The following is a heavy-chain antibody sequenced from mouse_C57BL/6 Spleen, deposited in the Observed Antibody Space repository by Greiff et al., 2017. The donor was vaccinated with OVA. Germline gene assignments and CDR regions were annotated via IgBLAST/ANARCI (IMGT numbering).Heavy chain of an antibody. Sequence: VKLVESGAELARPGASVKLSCKASGYTFTSYGISWVKQRTGQGLEWIGEIYPRSGNTYYNEKFKGKATLTADKSSSTAYMELRSLTSEDAAVYFGARDGLNTTVDYYAMDYWGQGTSVTVSS. CDR3: ARDGLNTTVDYYAMDY. CDR2: IYPRSGNT. D-gene: IGHD1-1*01. J-gene: IGHJ4*01. V-gene: IGHV1-81*01. CDR1: GYTFTSYG.